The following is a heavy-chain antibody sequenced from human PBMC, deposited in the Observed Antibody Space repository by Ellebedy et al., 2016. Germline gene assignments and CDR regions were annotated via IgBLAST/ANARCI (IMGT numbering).Heavy chain of an antibody. Sequence: GESLKISXSVSEFSLVRYWMSWVRQAPGKGLEWLAIINEDGSVQYYLDSVKGRFTISRDNAKNSLYLRMNNLRAEDTAMYYCARDGNGGGAWGQGTLVTVSS. J-gene: IGHJ5*02. CDR1: EFSLVRYW. CDR3: ARDGNGGGA. CDR2: INEDGSVQ. D-gene: IGHD2-8*01. V-gene: IGHV3-7*03.